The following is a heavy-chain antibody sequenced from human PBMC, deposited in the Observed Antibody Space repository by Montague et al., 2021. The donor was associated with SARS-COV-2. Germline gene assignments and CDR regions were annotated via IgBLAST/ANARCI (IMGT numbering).Heavy chain of an antibody. D-gene: IGHD3/OR15-3a*01. CDR3: ARGGLGNRGFDY. CDR1: DASLSTSTW. J-gene: IGHJ4*02. Sequence: SETLSLTCVVSDASLSTSTWWSWVRQSPGKGLEWVGEIYLSGFTQYNPSVKSRASISLDDSRSQFSLMLTSVTAAATAGYFCARGGLGNRGFDYWGQGTLVTVSS. CDR2: IYLSGFT. V-gene: IGHV4-4*02.